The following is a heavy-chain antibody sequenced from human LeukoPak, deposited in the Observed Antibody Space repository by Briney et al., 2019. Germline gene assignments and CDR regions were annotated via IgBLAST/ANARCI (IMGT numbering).Heavy chain of an antibody. D-gene: IGHD1-26*01. CDR1: GGSISSSSYY. Sequence: TSETLSLTCTVSGGSISSSSYYWGWIRQPPGKGLEWIGSTFHSGSTYYNPSLKSRVTISVDTSKNQFSLRLSSVTAEDTAVYFCAREARGTYTIDYWGQGTLVTVSS. CDR2: TFHSGST. V-gene: IGHV4-39*01. J-gene: IGHJ4*02. CDR3: AREARGTYTIDY.